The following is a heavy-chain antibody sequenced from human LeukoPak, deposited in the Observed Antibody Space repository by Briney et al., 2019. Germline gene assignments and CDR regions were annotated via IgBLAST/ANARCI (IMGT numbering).Heavy chain of an antibody. V-gene: IGHV3-23*01. CDR2: INGGGSGT. J-gene: IGHJ4*02. Sequence: GGSLRLSCAASGFTFSNNAMHWVRQAPGKGLEWVSAINGGGSGTFYADSVKGRFTISRDNSKNALYLQMNSLRAEDTAVYHCAKTPSLTMIVPGGLSYWGQGTLVTVSS. CDR3: AKTPSLTMIVPGGLSY. CDR1: GFTFSNNA. D-gene: IGHD3-22*01.